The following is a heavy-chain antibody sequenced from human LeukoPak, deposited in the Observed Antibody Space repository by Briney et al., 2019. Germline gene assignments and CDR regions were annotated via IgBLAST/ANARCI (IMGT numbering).Heavy chain of an antibody. Sequence: ASVKVSCKASGGTFSSYAISWVRQAPGQGLEWMGRIIPILGIANYAQKFQGRVTITADKSTSTAYMELSSLRSEDTAVYYCATAMATITSPLGYWGQGTLVTVSS. CDR3: ATAMATITSPLGY. CDR2: IIPILGIA. V-gene: IGHV1-69*04. CDR1: GGTFSSYA. J-gene: IGHJ4*02. D-gene: IGHD5-24*01.